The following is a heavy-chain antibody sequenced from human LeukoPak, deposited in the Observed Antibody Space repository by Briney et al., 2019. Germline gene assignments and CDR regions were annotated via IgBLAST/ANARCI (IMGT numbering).Heavy chain of an antibody. J-gene: IGHJ3*02. V-gene: IGHV3-30*03. CDR1: GFTFSSYG. D-gene: IGHD2-15*01. Sequence: GGSLRLSCAASGFTFSSYGMHWVRQAPGKGLEWVAVISYDGSNKYYADSVKGRFTISRDNSKNTLYLQMNSLRAEDTAVYYCARVAVAATQGHAFDIWGQGTMVTVSS. CDR3: ARVAVAATQGHAFDI. CDR2: ISYDGSNK.